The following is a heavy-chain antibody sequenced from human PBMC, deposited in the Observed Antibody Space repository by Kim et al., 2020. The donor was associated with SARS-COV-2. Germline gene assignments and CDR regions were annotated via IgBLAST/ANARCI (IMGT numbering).Heavy chain of an antibody. V-gene: IGHV1-18*01. CDR3: ARVRAYSSGWYSQYVSPPGYYMDV. D-gene: IGHD6-19*01. J-gene: IGHJ6*03. Sequence: ASVKVSCKASGYTFTSYGISWVRQAPGQGLEWMGWISAYNGNTNYAQKLQGRVTMTTDTSTSTAYMELRSLRSDDTAVYYCARVRAYSSGWYSQYVSPPGYYMDVWGKGTTVTVSS. CDR1: GYTFTSYG. CDR2: ISAYNGNT.